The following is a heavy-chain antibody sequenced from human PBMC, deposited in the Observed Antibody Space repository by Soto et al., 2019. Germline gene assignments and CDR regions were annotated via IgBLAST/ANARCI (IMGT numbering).Heavy chain of an antibody. CDR2: ISGSGGST. CDR3: AREKGIAADGFDY. V-gene: IGHV3-23*01. Sequence: EVQLLESGGGLVQPGGSLRLSCAASGFPFSSYAMSWVRQAPGKGLEWVSAISGSGGSTYYADSVKGRFTVSRDNSKDTLYLQMNSLSAEDTAVYYCAREKGIAADGFDYWGQGTLVTVSS. J-gene: IGHJ4*02. D-gene: IGHD6-13*01. CDR1: GFPFSSYA.